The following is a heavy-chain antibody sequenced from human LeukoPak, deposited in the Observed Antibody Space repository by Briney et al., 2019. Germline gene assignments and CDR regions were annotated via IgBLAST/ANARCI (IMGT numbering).Heavy chain of an antibody. CDR2: ISGSGSAI. CDR3: ARAPPDYGDFDY. Sequence: PVGSLRLSCAASGFTFSNYYMNWVRQAPGKGLEWVAYISGSGSAIYYADSVKGRFTISRDNAKNSLYLQLNSLRDEDTAVYYCARAPPDYGDFDYWGRGTLVTVSS. D-gene: IGHD4-17*01. CDR1: GFTFSNYY. V-gene: IGHV3-48*02. J-gene: IGHJ4*02.